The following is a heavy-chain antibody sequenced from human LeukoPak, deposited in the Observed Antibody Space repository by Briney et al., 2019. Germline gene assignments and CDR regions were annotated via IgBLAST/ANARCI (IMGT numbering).Heavy chain of an antibody. CDR1: GFTFSTYG. CDR3: AKGLPSGCSGGTCYSNYYYGMDV. V-gene: IGHV3-30*18. D-gene: IGHD2-15*01. J-gene: IGHJ6*02. Sequence: PGGSLRLSCAASGFTFSTYGIHWVRQAPGKGLEWVAVISYDGSNKYYADSVKGRFTISRDNSKNTLYLQMNSLRPEDTAVYYCAKGLPSGCSGGTCYSNYYYGMDVWGQGTTVTVSS. CDR2: ISYDGSNK.